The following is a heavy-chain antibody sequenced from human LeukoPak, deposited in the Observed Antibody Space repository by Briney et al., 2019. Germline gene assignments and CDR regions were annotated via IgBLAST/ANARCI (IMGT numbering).Heavy chain of an antibody. V-gene: IGHV1-2*02. J-gene: IGHJ4*02. D-gene: IGHD3-3*01. Sequence: ASVKVSCKASGYTFTGYYMHWVRQAPGQGLEWMGWINPNSGGTNYAQKFQGRVTMTRDTSISTAYMELSRLRSDDTAVYYCARRGKRITIFGVVGYYFDYWGQGTLVTVSS. CDR3: ARRGKRITIFGVVGYYFDY. CDR1: GYTFTGYY. CDR2: INPNSGGT.